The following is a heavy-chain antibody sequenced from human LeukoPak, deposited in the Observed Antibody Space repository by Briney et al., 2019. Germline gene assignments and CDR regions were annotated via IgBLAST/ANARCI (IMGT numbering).Heavy chain of an antibody. D-gene: IGHD3-22*01. J-gene: IGHJ3*02. Sequence: SETLSLTCPVSAPSISSYCTGCIRPLPEEGMEWEESTQESGSNTYNPSLKSRVTISVDTSKIQFSLKLSSVTAADTAVYYCARASWDGGYYYDWVWPTSDAFDIWGQGTMVTVSS. CDR2: TQESGSN. V-gene: IGHV4-59*01. CDR3: ARASWDGGYYYDWVWPTSDAFDI. CDR1: APSISSYC.